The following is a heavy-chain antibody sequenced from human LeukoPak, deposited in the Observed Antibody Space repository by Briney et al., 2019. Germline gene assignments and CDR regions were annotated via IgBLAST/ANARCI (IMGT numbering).Heavy chain of an antibody. J-gene: IGHJ3*02. CDR3: ARVRDGYNDAYDI. D-gene: IGHD5-24*01. CDR2: INPSDGST. Sequence: ASVKVSCKASGYTFTNYYWHWWRQAPGQGVEGMGMINPSDGSTSYAQKFKGRVTMTGDTTTSTVYMELSSLRSEDTAVYYCARVRDGYNDAYDICGEGTMVTVTS. V-gene: IGHV1-46*01. CDR1: GYTFTNYY.